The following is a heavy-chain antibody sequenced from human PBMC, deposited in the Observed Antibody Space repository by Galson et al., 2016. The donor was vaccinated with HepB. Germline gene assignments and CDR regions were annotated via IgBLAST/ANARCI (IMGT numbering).Heavy chain of an antibody. Sequence: SLRLSCAASGFTFSIYGMHWVRQAPGKGLEWVAAIWSDGSNKYYADSVKGRFTISRDNSKNTLYLQMNSLRAEDTAVYSCARSSYCSGSSCYSYYYYYHMDVWGQGTTLTVSS. J-gene: IGHJ6*02. CDR1: GFTFSIYG. CDR2: IWSDGSNK. V-gene: IGHV3-33*01. D-gene: IGHD2-15*01. CDR3: ARSSYCSGSSCYSYYYYYHMDV.